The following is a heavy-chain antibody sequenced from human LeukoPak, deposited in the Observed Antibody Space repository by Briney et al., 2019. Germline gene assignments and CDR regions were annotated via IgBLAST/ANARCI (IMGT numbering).Heavy chain of an antibody. D-gene: IGHD1-1*01. CDR1: GGSISSGGYY. CDR3: ARDGGLERPFGMAD. J-gene: IGHJ6*02. CDR2: IYYSGST. V-gene: IGHV4-31*03. Sequence: SETLSLTCTVSGGSISSGGYYWSWIRQHPGKGLEWIGYIYYSGSTYYSPSLKSRVTISVDTSKNQFSLKLSSVTAADTAVYYCARDGGLERPFGMADWGQGATATVSS.